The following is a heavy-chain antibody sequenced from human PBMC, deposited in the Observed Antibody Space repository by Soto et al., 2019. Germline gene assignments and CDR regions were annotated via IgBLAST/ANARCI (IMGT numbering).Heavy chain of an antibody. CDR1: GFTFSDYY. CDR3: ARELFGHSSGYWGRWFDP. Sequence: QVQLVESGGGLVKPGGSLRLSCAASGFTFSDYYMSWIRQAPGKGLEWVSYISSSSSYTNYADSVKGRFTISRDNAKNPLYLQKNSLRAEDTAVDYCARELFGHSSGYWGRWFDPWGQGTLVTVSS. V-gene: IGHV3-11*06. CDR2: ISSSSSYT. D-gene: IGHD3-22*01. J-gene: IGHJ5*02.